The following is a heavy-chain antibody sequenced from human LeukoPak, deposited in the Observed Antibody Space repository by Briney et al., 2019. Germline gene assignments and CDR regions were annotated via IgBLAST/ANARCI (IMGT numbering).Heavy chain of an antibody. Sequence: ASVKVSCKASGYTFTGYYMHWVRQAPGQGLEWMGWINPNSGGTNYAQKFQGRVTMTRDTSISTAYMELSRLRSDDTAVYYCARLGIEMATISSDYWGQGTLVTVSS. CDR3: ARLGIEMATISSDY. CDR2: INPNSGGT. CDR1: GYTFTGYY. D-gene: IGHD5-24*01. V-gene: IGHV1-2*02. J-gene: IGHJ4*02.